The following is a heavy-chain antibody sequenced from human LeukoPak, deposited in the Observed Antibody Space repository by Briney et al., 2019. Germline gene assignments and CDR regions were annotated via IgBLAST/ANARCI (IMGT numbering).Heavy chain of an antibody. J-gene: IGHJ6*03. D-gene: IGHD1-1*01. CDR3: ARVEVGYYYYMDV. V-gene: IGHV3-74*01. Sequence: GGSLRLSCAASGFTFSSYWMHWVRQAPGKGLVWVSRINSDGSSTSYADSVKGRFTISRDNAKNTLYLQMNSLRAEDTAVYYCARVEVGYYYYMDVWGKGTTVTVSS. CDR2: INSDGSST. CDR1: GFTFSSYW.